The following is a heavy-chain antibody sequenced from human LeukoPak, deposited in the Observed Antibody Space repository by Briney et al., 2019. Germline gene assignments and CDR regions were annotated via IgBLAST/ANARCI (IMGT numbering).Heavy chain of an antibody. V-gene: IGHV4-59*01. Sequence: SETLSLTCAVYGGSFSGYYWSWIRQPPGKGLEWIGYIYYSGSTNYNPSLKSRVTISVDTSKNQFSLKLSSVTAADTAVYYCARDTIPYYMDVWGKGTTVTISS. CDR1: GGSFSGYY. CDR2: IYYSGST. CDR3: ARDTIPYYMDV. J-gene: IGHJ6*03. D-gene: IGHD3-9*01.